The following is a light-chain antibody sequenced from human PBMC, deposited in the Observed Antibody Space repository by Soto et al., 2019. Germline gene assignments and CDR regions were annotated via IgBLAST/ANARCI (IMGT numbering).Light chain of an antibody. Sequence: DILMTQSPSILSASLGDRVTFTCRASQSITSWLAWYQQKPGKAPELLIFDASTLESGVPSRFSGSGSGTEFTLTISSLQPDDFATYYCQEYESYSRTFGQGTKVEIK. CDR2: DAS. J-gene: IGKJ1*01. CDR3: QEYESYSRT. V-gene: IGKV1-5*01. CDR1: QSITSW.